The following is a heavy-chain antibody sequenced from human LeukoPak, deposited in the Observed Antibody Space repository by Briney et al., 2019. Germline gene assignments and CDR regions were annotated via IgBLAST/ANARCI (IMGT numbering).Heavy chain of an antibody. CDR3: AREGVYDSSDY. V-gene: IGHV3-48*03. Sequence: AGGSLRLSCAASGFTFSSYEMSWVRQAPGKGLEWVSYISSSGSSMYYADSVKGRFTISRDNAKNSLYLQMNSLRAEDTAVYYCAREGVYDSSDYWGQGTLVTVSS. CDR2: ISSSGSSM. CDR1: GFTFSSYE. J-gene: IGHJ4*02. D-gene: IGHD3-22*01.